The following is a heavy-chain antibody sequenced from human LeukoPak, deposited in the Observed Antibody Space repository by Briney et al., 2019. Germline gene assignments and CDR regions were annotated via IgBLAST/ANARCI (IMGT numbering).Heavy chain of an antibody. D-gene: IGHD4-23*01. CDR1: GYSFTNYW. V-gene: IGHV5-51*01. CDR3: ARRGSGGSTVVDKLEDAFDI. Sequence: PGESLKISCKASGYSFTNYWIAWVRQMPGKGLEWMGIIYPGDSDTRYSPSFQGQVTISADKSISTAYLQWSSLKASDTAMYYCARRGSGGSTVVDKLEDAFDIWGQGTVVTVSS. J-gene: IGHJ3*02. CDR2: IYPGDSDT.